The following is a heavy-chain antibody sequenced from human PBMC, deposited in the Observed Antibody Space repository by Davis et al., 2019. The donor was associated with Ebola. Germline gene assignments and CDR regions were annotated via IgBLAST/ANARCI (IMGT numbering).Heavy chain of an antibody. CDR2: ISAYNGNT. D-gene: IGHD2-15*01. CDR3: ARGYCSGGSCYSGDY. V-gene: IGHV1-18*04. Sequence: ASVKVSCKASGYTFTSYGISWVRQAPGQGLEWMGWISAYNGNTNYAQKLQGRVTMTTDTSTNTAYMELRSLRSDDTAVYYCARGYCSGGSCYSGDYWGQGTLVTVSS. CDR1: GYTFTSYG. J-gene: IGHJ4*02.